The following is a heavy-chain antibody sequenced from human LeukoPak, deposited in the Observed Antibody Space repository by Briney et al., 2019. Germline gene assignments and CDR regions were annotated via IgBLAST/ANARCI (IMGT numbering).Heavy chain of an antibody. V-gene: IGHV3-7*03. J-gene: IGHJ4*02. CDR1: GFTFSNYW. CDR3: ARDPYLGDGDY. D-gene: IGHD4-17*01. Sequence: GGSLRLSCAASGFTFSNYWMTWVRQAPGKGLEWVANIKSNGSEKYYVDSVKGRFTISRDNAKNSLYLQMNSLRGDDTAVYYCARDPYLGDGDYWGQGTLVTVSS. CDR2: IKSNGSEK.